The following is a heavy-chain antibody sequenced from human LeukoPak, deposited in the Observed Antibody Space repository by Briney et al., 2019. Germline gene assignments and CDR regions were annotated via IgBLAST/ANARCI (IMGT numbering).Heavy chain of an antibody. CDR1: GGSISSSSYY. Sequence: SETLSLTCTVSGGSISSSSYYWGWIRQPPGKGLEWIGYIYYSGSTYYNPSLKSRVTISVDTSKNQFSLKLSSVTAADTAVYYCATSKGLLPNVCAFDIWGQGTMVTVSS. CDR2: IYYSGST. J-gene: IGHJ3*02. V-gene: IGHV4-31*03. CDR3: ATSKGLLPNVCAFDI. D-gene: IGHD3-16*01.